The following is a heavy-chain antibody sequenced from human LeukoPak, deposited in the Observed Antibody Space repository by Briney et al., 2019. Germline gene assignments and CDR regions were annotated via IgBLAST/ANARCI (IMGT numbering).Heavy chain of an antibody. CDR3: AKAPPYKKYFDY. Sequence: PSETLSLTCAVSGGSISSSNWWSWVRQPPGKGLEWIGEIYHSGSTNYNPSLKSRVTISVDKSKNQFSLKLSSVTAADTAVYYCAKAPPYKKYFDYWGQGTLVTVSS. D-gene: IGHD1-1*01. J-gene: IGHJ4*02. CDR1: GGSISSSNW. V-gene: IGHV4-4*02. CDR2: IYHSGST.